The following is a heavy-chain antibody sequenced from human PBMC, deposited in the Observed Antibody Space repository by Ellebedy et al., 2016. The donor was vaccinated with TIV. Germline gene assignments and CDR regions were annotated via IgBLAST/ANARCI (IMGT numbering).Heavy chain of an antibody. CDR1: GFTFGDYF. CDR3: ARAREPGYFAYYYYGMDV. Sequence: PGGSLRLSCAASGFTFGDYFMSWVRQAPGKGLEWVSYITNTGSTTYYADSVKGRFTVARDNAKNSLFLQMTSLRAEDTAVYYCARAREPGYFAYYYYGMDVWGQGTTVTVSS. J-gene: IGHJ6*02. D-gene: IGHD3-9*01. V-gene: IGHV3-11*01. CDR2: ITNTGSTT.